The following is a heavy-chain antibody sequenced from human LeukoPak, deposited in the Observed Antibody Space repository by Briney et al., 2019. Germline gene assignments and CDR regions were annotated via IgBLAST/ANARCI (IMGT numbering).Heavy chain of an antibody. CDR1: GGHFSGYF. CDR3: ARRYYYNLGSFPFDF. D-gene: IGHD3-10*01. CDR2: IHNSGTT. V-gene: IGHV4-34*01. Sequence: SETLSLTCAVSGGHFSGYFWSWIRQSSGKGLEWIGEIHNSGTTNYNPSLNSRVTISEDTSKYQFYLNLSSVTAADTAVYYCARRYYYNLGSFPFDFWGQGTLVTVSS. J-gene: IGHJ4*02.